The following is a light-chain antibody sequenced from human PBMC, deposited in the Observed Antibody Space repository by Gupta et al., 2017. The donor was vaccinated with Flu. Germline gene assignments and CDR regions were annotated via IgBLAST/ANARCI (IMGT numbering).Light chain of an antibody. CDR3: QSYDFTLSGSL. J-gene: IGLJ3*02. Sequence: QALLTQPPSVSGAPGQTVTISCTGTSTNIGAGYDVHWYQQLPGAAPKVLIYANTIRPSEVPDRFSASKSGTSASLAITGLQVEDEARYYCQSYDFTLSGSLFGGGTELTVL. CDR1: STNIGAGYD. V-gene: IGLV1-40*01. CDR2: ANT.